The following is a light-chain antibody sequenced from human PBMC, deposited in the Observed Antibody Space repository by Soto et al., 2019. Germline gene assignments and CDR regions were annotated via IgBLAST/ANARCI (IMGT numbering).Light chain of an antibody. CDR3: QRYGTSPWT. Sequence: EIVLTQSPATLSLSPGERAALSCRASQNVGSAYLAWYQQTSGQAPRLLIYGKSGRAAGAPDRFSGSGSGTGVTLTITRLVPYDCAVYYCQRYGTSPWTFGQRTKVEIK. CDR1: QNVGSAY. V-gene: IGKV3-20*01. J-gene: IGKJ1*01. CDR2: GKS.